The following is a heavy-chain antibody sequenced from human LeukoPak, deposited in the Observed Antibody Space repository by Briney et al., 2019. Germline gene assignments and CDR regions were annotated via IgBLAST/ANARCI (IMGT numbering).Heavy chain of an antibody. Sequence: GGSLRLSCAASGFTFDDYGMSWVRQAPGKGLEWVSGINWNGGSTGYADSVKGRFTISRDNAKNSLYLQMNSLRAEDTALYYCARDVLINSSGWSARAPYFDYWGQGTLVTVSS. CDR2: INWNGGST. CDR1: GFTFDDYG. J-gene: IGHJ4*02. CDR3: ARDVLINSSGWSARAPYFDY. D-gene: IGHD6-19*01. V-gene: IGHV3-20*04.